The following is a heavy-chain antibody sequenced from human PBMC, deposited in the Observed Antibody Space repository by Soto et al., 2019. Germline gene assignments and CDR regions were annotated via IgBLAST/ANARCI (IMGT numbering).Heavy chain of an antibody. V-gene: IGHV1-8*01. CDR1: GYTFTSYD. Sequence: GASVNVSCKASGYTFTSYDINWVRQATGQGLEWMGWMNPNSGNTGYAQKFQGRVTMTRNTSISTAYMELSSLRSEDTAVYYCARTYSGYDSCYYYYMDVWGKGTTVTVSS. CDR2: MNPNSGNT. J-gene: IGHJ6*03. CDR3: ARTYSGYDSCYYYYMDV. D-gene: IGHD5-12*01.